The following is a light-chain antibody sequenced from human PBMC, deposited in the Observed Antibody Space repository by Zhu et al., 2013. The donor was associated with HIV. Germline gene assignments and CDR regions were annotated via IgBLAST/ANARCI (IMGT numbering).Light chain of an antibody. Sequence: DIQMTQSPSAMSASVGDRVTITCRASQDIINYLAWFQQKPGTVPKRLIYAASSLQSGVPSRFSGSGSGTEFTLTISSLEPEDSAVYYCQHRSNWPPDFTFGGGTRVEIK. V-gene: IGKV1-17*03. CDR1: QDIINY. J-gene: IGKJ4*01. CDR3: QHRSNWPPDFT. CDR2: AAS.